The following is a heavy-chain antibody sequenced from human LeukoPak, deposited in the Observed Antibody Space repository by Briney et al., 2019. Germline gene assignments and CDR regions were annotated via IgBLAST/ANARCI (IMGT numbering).Heavy chain of an antibody. Sequence: GGSLRLSCAASVFTFSSNYMSWVRQAPGKGLEWVSVIYSGGSTYYADSVKGRFTISRDNSKNTLYLQMNSLRAEDTAVYYCARATYYDFWSGYSPRGDYFDYWGQGTLVTVSS. CDR2: IYSGGST. CDR3: ARATYYDFWSGYSPRGDYFDY. J-gene: IGHJ4*02. V-gene: IGHV3-53*01. D-gene: IGHD3-3*01. CDR1: VFTFSSNY.